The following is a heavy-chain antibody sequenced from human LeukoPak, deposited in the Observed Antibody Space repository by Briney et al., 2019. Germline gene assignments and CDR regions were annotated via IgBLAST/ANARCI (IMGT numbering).Heavy chain of an antibody. D-gene: IGHD6-19*01. J-gene: IGHJ4*02. CDR1: GFTFSSYW. V-gene: IGHV3-7*01. CDR3: ATRGFTGYSSVEEDY. Sequence: GGSLRLSCAASGFTFSSYWMSWVRQAPGKGLEWVANIKQDGSEKYYVDSVKGRFTISRDNAKNSLYLQMNSLRAEDTAVYYCATRGFTGYSSVEEDYWGQGTLVTVSS. CDR2: IKQDGSEK.